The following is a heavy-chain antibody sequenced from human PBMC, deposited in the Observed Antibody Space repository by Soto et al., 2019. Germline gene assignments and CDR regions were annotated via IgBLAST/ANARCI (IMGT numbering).Heavy chain of an antibody. Sequence: RLSCAASGFTFSSYAMSWVRQAPGKGLEWVSAISGSGGSTYYADSVKGRFTISRDNSKNTLYLQMNSLRAEDTAVYYCASPGGYDFWSGYSKGPYYYYGMDVWGQGATVTVSS. J-gene: IGHJ6*02. V-gene: IGHV3-23*01. D-gene: IGHD3-3*01. CDR1: GFTFSSYA. CDR3: ASPGGYDFWSGYSKGPYYYYGMDV. CDR2: ISGSGGST.